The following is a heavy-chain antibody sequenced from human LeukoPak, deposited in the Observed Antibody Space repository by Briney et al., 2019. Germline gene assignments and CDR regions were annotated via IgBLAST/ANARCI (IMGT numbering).Heavy chain of an antibody. CDR3: AKALTYYYYYMDV. D-gene: IGHD4/OR15-4a*01. Sequence: GGSLRLSCAASGFTFSSYAMSWVRQAPGKGLEWVSAISGSGGSTYYADSVKGRLTISRDNSKNTLYLQMNSLRAEDTAVYYCAKALTYYYYYMDVWGKGTTVTISS. V-gene: IGHV3-23*01. J-gene: IGHJ6*03. CDR1: GFTFSSYA. CDR2: ISGSGGST.